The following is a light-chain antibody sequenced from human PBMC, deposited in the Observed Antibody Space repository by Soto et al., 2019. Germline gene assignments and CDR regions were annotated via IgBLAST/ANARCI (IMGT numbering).Light chain of an antibody. Sequence: EIVLTQSPGTLSLSPGERATLFCRASQSVSSSYLAWYQQKPGQAPRLLIYGASSRATGIPDRFSGSGSGTDFTLTISRLESEDFAVYYCQQYGNSLPITFGQGTRLEIK. V-gene: IGKV3-20*01. CDR2: GAS. J-gene: IGKJ5*01. CDR3: QQYGNSLPIT. CDR1: QSVSSSY.